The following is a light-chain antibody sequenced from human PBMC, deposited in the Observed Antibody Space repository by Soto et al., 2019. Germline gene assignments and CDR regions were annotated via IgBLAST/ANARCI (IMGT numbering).Light chain of an antibody. J-gene: IGKJ2*01. CDR3: QQYHTPRDT. CDR2: AAS. CDR1: QSISSY. Sequence: IPITQSPSSLSASVGDRVTITCRASQSISSYLNWYQQKQGRAPRLLIYAASSLQSGVPSRFSGSGSGTDLTITISSLQPEDFETYYCQQYHTPRDTFGQGTKVDI. V-gene: IGKV1-39*01.